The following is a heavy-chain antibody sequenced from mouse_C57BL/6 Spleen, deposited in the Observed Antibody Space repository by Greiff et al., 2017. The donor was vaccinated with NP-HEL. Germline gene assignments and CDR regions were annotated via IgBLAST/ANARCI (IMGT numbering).Heavy chain of an antibody. D-gene: IGHD2-1*01. V-gene: IGHV14-4*01. CDR3: TTNGNYSDY. Sequence: EVKLQESGAELVRPGASVKLSCTASGFNIKDDYMHWVKQRPEQGLEWIGWIDPENGDTEYASKFQGKATITADTSSNTAYLQLSSLTSEDTAVYYCTTNGNYSDYWGQGTTLTVSS. CDR1: GFNIKDDY. CDR2: IDPENGDT. J-gene: IGHJ2*01.